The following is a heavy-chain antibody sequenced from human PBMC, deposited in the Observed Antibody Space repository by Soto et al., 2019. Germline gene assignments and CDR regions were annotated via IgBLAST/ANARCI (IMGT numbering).Heavy chain of an antibody. CDR1: GGSISSHY. J-gene: IGHJ2*01. CDR2: IYYSGST. CDR3: ARGGGDGYNFRYFDL. Sequence: SETLSLTCTVSGGSISSHYWSWIRQPPGKGLEWIGYIYYSGSTNYNPSLKSRVTISVDTSKNQFSLKLSSVTAADTAVYYCARGGGDGYNFRYFDLWGRGTLVTVSS. D-gene: IGHD2-21*01. V-gene: IGHV4-59*11.